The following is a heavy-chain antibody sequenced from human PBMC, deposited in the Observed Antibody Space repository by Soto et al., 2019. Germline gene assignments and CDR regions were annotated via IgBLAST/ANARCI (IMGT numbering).Heavy chain of an antibody. D-gene: IGHD2-8*01. CDR1: GYTFTAYY. V-gene: IGHV1-2*06. CDR3: ATFKQPPNGIDF. J-gene: IGHJ4*02. Sequence: ASVKVSCKASGYTFTAYYIYWVRQAPGQGLEWVGRINPKSGDTNYAQRFQGRVTMTRDTSISTAYLELSHLRSDDTAFYYCATFKQPPNGIDFWGQGTLVPVSS. CDR2: INPKSGDT.